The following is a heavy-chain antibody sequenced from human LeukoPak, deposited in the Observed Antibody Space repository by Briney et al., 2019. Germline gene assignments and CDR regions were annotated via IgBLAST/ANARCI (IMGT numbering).Heavy chain of an antibody. CDR2: IYYTGST. V-gene: IGHV4-59*12. Sequence: SETLSLTCTVSGGSISSFHWSWIRQPPGKGLEWIGYIYYTGSTNYNPSLKSRVTISVDTSKNQFSLKLRSVTAADTAVYYCAAVPESYYTVYYFNYWGQGTLVTVSS. D-gene: IGHD3-10*01. J-gene: IGHJ4*02. CDR3: AAVPESYYTVYYFNY. CDR1: GGSISSFH.